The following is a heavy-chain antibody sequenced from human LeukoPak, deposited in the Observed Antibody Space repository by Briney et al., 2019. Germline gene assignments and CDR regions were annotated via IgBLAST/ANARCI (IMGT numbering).Heavy chain of an antibody. J-gene: IGHJ4*02. CDR2: IYYSGST. Sequence: SETLSLTCTVSGDSISSYFWTWIRQPPGKGLEWIGYIYYSGSTNYNPSLKSRVTISVDTSKNQFSLKLSSVTAADTAVYYCARAFSGSYYYWGQGTLVTVSS. CDR1: GDSISSYF. V-gene: IGHV4-59*01. D-gene: IGHD3-10*01. CDR3: ARAFSGSYYY.